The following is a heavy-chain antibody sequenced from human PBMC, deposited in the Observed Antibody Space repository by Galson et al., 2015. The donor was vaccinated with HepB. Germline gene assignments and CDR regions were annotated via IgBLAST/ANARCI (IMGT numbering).Heavy chain of an antibody. J-gene: IGHJ5*02. CDR2: MSFDGSTK. D-gene: IGHD1-26*01. Sequence: SLRLSCAASGFTFSSSAMHWVRQAPGKGLAWVAGMSFDGSTKYSADSVMGRFTISRDNSRNTLYLHMDSLTTEDSGVYFCARGFGSGTYSALDLWGQGTLVTVSS. V-gene: IGHV3-30-3*01. CDR1: GFTFSSSA. CDR3: ARGFGSGTYSALDL.